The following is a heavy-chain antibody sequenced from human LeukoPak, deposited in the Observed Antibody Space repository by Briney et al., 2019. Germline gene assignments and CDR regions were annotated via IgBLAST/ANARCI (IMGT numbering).Heavy chain of an antibody. CDR1: GGPISSGSYY. V-gene: IGHV4-61*02. CDR3: ARGRLIFGGKYWFDP. D-gene: IGHD3-3*01. Sequence: PSETLSLTCTVSGGPISSGSYYWSWIRQPAGKGLEWIGRIYTSGSTNYNPSLKSRVTISVDTSKNQFSLKLSSVTAADTAVYYCARGRLIFGGKYWFDPWGQGTLVTVSS. CDR2: IYTSGST. J-gene: IGHJ5*02.